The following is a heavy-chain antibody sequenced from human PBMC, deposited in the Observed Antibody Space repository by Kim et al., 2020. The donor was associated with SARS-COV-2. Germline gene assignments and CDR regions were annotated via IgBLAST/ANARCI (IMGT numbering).Heavy chain of an antibody. D-gene: IGHD3-10*01. Sequence: YDPSLTSRVTISVDTSKHQFSLKLSSVTAAGAAVYYCARDLSGTGTFDYWGQGTLITVSS. CDR3: ARDLSGTGTFDY. J-gene: IGHJ4*02. V-gene: IGHV4-59*01.